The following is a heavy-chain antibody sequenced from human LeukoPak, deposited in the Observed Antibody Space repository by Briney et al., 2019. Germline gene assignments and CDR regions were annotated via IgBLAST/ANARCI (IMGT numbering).Heavy chain of an antibody. D-gene: IGHD6-6*01. CDR2: IYHSGST. J-gene: IGHJ3*02. V-gene: IGHV4-38-2*01. CDR3: AREKYRDAFDI. Sequence: PSETLSLTCAVSGYSISSGYYWGWIRQPPGKGLEWIGSIYHSGSTYYNPSLKSRVTISVDTSKNQFSLKLSSVTAADTAVYYCAREKYRDAFDIWGQGTMVTVSS. CDR1: GYSISSGYY.